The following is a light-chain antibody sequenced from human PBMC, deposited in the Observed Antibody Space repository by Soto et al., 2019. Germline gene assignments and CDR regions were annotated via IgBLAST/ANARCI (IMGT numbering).Light chain of an antibody. CDR2: TNS. V-gene: IGLV1-44*01. Sequence: QSVLTQPPSASGTPGQTVTISCSISSPNVGTNPVAWYQQLPGTAPKLPIYTNSQRPLGVPVRFSGSKSGTSASLAISGLQSEDEGDYYCATWDDNVYVFGTGTKVTVL. CDR3: ATWDDNVYV. J-gene: IGLJ1*01. CDR1: SPNVGTNP.